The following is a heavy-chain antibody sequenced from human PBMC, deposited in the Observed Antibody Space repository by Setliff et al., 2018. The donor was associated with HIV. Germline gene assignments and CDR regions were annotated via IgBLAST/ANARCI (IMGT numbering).Heavy chain of an antibody. CDR1: GGSISSYY. Sequence: PSETLSLTCTVSGGSISSYYWSWIRQPPGEGLAWIGYIFYSGSTNYNPSLKSRVTISVYTSKNQFSLKLTSVTASDTAVYYCARAAAGNTGPFDLWGQGSPVTVSS. V-gene: IGHV4-59*08. J-gene: IGHJ4*02. D-gene: IGHD4-17*01. CDR3: ARAAAGNTGPFDL. CDR2: IFYSGST.